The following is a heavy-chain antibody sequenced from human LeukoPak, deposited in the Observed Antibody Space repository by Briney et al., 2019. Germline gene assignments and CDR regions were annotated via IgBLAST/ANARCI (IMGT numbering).Heavy chain of an antibody. CDR1: GFTFSSYS. CDR2: ISSSSSYI. Sequence: GGSLRLSCAASGFTFSSYSMNWVRQAPGKGLEWISSISSSSSYIYYADSVKGRFTISRDNAKNSLYLQMNSLRAEDTAVYYCASNFWSGYYDYWGQGTLVTVSS. V-gene: IGHV3-21*01. J-gene: IGHJ4*02. CDR3: ASNFWSGYYDY. D-gene: IGHD3-3*01.